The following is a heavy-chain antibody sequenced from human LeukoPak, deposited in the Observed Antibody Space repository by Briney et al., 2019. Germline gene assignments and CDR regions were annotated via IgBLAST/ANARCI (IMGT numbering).Heavy chain of an antibody. CDR1: GFTFSSYG. Sequence: GGSLRLSCAASGFTFSSYGMHWVRQAPGKGLEWVAFIRYDGSNKYYADSVKGRFTISRDNSKNTLYLQMNSLRAEDTAVYYCAKVRGTSGQPGDYWGQGTLVTVSS. D-gene: IGHD4-23*01. V-gene: IGHV3-30*02. J-gene: IGHJ4*02. CDR3: AKVRGTSGQPGDY. CDR2: IRYDGSNK.